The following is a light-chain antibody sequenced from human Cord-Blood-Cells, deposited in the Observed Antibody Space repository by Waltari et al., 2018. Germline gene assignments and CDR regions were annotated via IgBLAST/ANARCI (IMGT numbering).Light chain of an antibody. CDR2: EVS. CDR1: SSDVGGHNS. Sequence: QSALTQPASVSGSPGQSITISCTGTSSDVGGHNSVSWYQQHPGKAPKLMIYEVSNLPSGVSNRFSGSKSGNTASLTISGLQAEDEADYYCSSYTSSSTLVVFGGGTKLTVL. J-gene: IGLJ3*02. CDR3: SSYTSSSTLVV. V-gene: IGLV2-14*01.